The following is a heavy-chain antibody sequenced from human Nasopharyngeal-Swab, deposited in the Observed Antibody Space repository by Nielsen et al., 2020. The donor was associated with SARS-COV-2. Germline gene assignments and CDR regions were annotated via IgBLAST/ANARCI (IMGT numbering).Heavy chain of an antibody. Sequence: LSLTCATSGFTFSPYTMTWVRQAPGKGLQWISYITSGNSVQYADSVRGRFTISRDNAKNSLYPQMNSLTAEDTAVYYCARERGGGYGDYWGQGTLATVSS. CDR3: ARERGGGYGDY. J-gene: IGHJ4*02. V-gene: IGHV3-48*04. CDR2: ITSGNSV. D-gene: IGHD5-12*01. CDR1: GFTFSPYT.